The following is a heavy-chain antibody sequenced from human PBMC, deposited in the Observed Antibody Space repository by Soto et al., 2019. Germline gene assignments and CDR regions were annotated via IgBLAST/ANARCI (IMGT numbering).Heavy chain of an antibody. CDR2: IYYSGRT. CDR1: GGSISSDYYY. D-gene: IGHD6-6*01. J-gene: IGHJ4*02. CDR3: AGELSTSPEYVDL. Sequence: QVQLQESGPGLVKPSQTLSLTCTVSGGSISSDYYYWSWIRQPPGKGLAWIGYIYYSGRTAYNPSIQRQIIISIDPSKNQFSLSLNSLNVADTAVYYCAGELSTSPEYVDLWVLGTRVTVA. V-gene: IGHV4-30-4*01.